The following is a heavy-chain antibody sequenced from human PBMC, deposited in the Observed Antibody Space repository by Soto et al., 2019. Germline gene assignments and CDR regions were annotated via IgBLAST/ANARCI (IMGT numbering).Heavy chain of an antibody. Sequence: PSETLSLTCTVSGGSISSSSYYWGWIRQPPGKGLEWIGSIYYSGSTYYNPSLKSRVTISVDTSKNQFSLKLSSVTAADTAVYYCATYYHILTGYYQTDYWGQGTLVTVSS. CDR3: ATYYHILTGYYQTDY. V-gene: IGHV4-39*07. J-gene: IGHJ4*02. CDR1: GGSISSSSYY. D-gene: IGHD3-9*01. CDR2: IYYSGST.